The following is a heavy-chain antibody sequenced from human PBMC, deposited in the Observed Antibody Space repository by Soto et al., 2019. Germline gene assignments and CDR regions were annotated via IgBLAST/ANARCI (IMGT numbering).Heavy chain of an antibody. D-gene: IGHD2-15*01. CDR2: IHYSGATP. J-gene: IGHJ4*02. Sequence: ASVKVSCKASGYTFTDEYMHWVRQAPGQGLDWMGVIHYSGATPSYAQKFQGRVTMARDTSTSTVYVELSSLTSEDTAVYYCARGGPDSDTLGSFDYWGQGTLVTVSS. V-gene: IGHV1-46*01. CDR3: ARGGPDSDTLGSFDY. CDR1: GYTFTDEY.